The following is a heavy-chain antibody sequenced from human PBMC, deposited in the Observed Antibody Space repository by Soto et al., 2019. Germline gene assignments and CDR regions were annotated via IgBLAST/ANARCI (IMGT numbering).Heavy chain of an antibody. CDR1: GFTFSGDW. CDR3: ARDFPSCGSTSCYSAAPKY. Sequence: LRLSCAASGFTFSGDWMHWVRQAPGKGLMWVSHIKSDGSATSYADSVKGRFTISRDNPRNTLYLQMNSLRADDTAVYYCARDFPSCGSTSCYSAAPKYWGEGSLVTVSS. CDR2: IKSDGSAT. V-gene: IGHV3-74*01. D-gene: IGHD2-15*01. J-gene: IGHJ4*02.